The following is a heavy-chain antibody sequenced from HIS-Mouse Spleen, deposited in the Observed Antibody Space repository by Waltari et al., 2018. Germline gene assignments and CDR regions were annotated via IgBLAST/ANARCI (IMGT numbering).Heavy chain of an antibody. CDR3: AREGSSSWLDWFDP. V-gene: IGHV3-30-3*01. CDR1: GFTVSSYA. Sequence: QVQLVESGGGVVQPGRSLRLSCAASGFTVSSYAMTWVSRAPGKGLEWVAVISYDGSNKYYADSVKGRFTISRDNSKNTLYLQMNSLRAEDTAVHYCAREGSSSWLDWFDPWGQGTLVTVSS. D-gene: IGHD6-13*01. J-gene: IGHJ5*02. CDR2: ISYDGSNK.